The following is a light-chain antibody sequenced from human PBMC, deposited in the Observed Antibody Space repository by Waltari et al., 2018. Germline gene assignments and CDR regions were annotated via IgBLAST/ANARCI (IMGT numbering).Light chain of an antibody. CDR2: GAS. V-gene: IGKV3-20*01. CDR1: QSVSSSY. Sequence: EIVLTQSPGTLSLSPGERANLSCRASQSVSSSYLAWYQQKPGQAPRRLIYGASSSATGIPDRFSCSGAGTDFTLTISRLEPEDFAVYYCQQYGSSPLTFGQGTKLEI. J-gene: IGKJ2*01. CDR3: QQYGSSPLT.